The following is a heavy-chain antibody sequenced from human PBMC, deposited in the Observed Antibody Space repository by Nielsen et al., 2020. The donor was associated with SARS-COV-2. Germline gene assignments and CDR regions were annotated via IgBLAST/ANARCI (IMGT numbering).Heavy chain of an antibody. Sequence: GESLKISCAASGFTVSSNYMSWVRQAPGKGLEWVSVIYSGGSTYYADSVKGRFTISRDNSKNTLYLQMNSLRAEDTAVYYCTSFGELFPDAFDIWGQGTMVTVSS. CDR3: TSFGELFPDAFDI. J-gene: IGHJ3*02. CDR2: IYSGGST. CDR1: GFTVSSNY. D-gene: IGHD3-10*01. V-gene: IGHV3-53*01.